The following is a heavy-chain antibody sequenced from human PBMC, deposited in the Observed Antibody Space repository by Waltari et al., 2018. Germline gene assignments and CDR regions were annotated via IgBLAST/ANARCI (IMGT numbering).Heavy chain of an antibody. V-gene: IGHV4-34*01. CDR3: ATELGYCSSTSCYNYYYGMDV. CDR2: INHSGST. Sequence: QVQLQQWGAGLLKPSETLSLTCAVYGGSFSGYYWSWIRQPPGKGLEWIGEINHSGSTNYNPSLKSRVTISVDTSKNQFSLKLSSVTAADTAVYYCATELGYCSSTSCYNYYYGMDVWGQGTTVTVSS. J-gene: IGHJ6*02. D-gene: IGHD2-2*02. CDR1: GGSFSGYY.